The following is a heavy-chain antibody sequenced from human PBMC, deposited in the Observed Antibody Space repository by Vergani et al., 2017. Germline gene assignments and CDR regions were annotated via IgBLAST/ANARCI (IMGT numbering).Heavy chain of an antibody. Sequence: QVQLVQSGAEVKKPGASVKVSCKASGYTFTSYYMHWVRQAPGQGLEWMGIINPSGGSTSYAQKFQGRITMTRDTSTSTVYMELSSLRSEDTAVYYCARIAAAGKGWFDPWGQGTLVTVSS. J-gene: IGHJ5*02. V-gene: IGHV1-46*01. CDR1: GYTFTSYY. CDR3: ARIAAAGKGWFDP. D-gene: IGHD6-13*01. CDR2: INPSGGST.